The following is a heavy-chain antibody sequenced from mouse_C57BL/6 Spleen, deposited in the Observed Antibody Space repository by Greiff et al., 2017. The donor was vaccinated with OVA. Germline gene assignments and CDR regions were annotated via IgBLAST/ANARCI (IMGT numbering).Heavy chain of an antibody. Sequence: VQLQQSGAELARPGASVKLSCKASGYTFTSYGISWVKQRTGQGLEWIGEIYPRSGNTYYNEQFKGKATLTADKSSSTAYMELRSLTSEDSAVYFCARSHVYYYGSSYDWYFDVWGTGTTVTVSS. CDR2: IYPRSGNT. J-gene: IGHJ1*03. CDR3: ARSHVYYYGSSYDWYFDV. CDR1: GYTFTSYG. D-gene: IGHD1-1*01. V-gene: IGHV1-81*01.